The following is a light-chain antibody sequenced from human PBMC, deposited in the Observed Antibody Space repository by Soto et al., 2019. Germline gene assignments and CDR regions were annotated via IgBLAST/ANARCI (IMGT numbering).Light chain of an antibody. J-gene: IGKJ2*01. V-gene: IGKV2-28*01. Sequence: IVMSQSPLSLTVTPGQPASISCRSSHSLLHSNGFNYLDWYLQKPGQPPHLLIYLGSYRASGVPVRFRGSGSGTEFTLSITRVEAEDVGVFYCMQALEAPPTFGQGTK. CDR2: LGS. CDR1: HSLLHSNGFNY. CDR3: MQALEAPPT.